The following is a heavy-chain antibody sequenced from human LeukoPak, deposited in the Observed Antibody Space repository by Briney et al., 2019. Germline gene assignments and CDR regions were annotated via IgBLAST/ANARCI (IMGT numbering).Heavy chain of an antibody. Sequence: PGGSLRLSCAASGFTFSSYSMNWVRQAPGKGLEWVSSISSSSSYIYCADSVKGRFTISRDNAKNSLYLQMNSLRAEDTAVYYCARGKDIVLMVYASWHSGYDSSGFDYWGQGTLVTVSS. D-gene: IGHD2-8*01. CDR2: ISSSSSYI. CDR1: GFTFSSYS. J-gene: IGHJ4*02. CDR3: ARGKDIVLMVYASWHSGYDSSGFDY. V-gene: IGHV3-21*01.